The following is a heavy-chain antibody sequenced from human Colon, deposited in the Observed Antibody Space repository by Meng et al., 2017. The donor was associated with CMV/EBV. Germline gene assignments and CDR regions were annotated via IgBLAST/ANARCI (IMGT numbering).Heavy chain of an antibody. V-gene: IGHV3-7*01. CDR3: ARDRVGYSYGYGYYYYGMDV. Sequence: GGSLRLSCAASGCTFSSYWMSWVRQAPGKGLEWVANIKQDGSEKYYVDSVKGRFTISRDNAKNSLYLQMNSLRAEDTAVYYCARDRVGYSYGYGYYYYGMDVWGQGTTVTVSS. D-gene: IGHD5-18*01. CDR2: IKQDGSEK. J-gene: IGHJ6*02. CDR1: GCTFSSYW.